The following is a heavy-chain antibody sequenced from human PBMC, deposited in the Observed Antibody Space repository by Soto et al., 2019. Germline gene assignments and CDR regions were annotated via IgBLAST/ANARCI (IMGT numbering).Heavy chain of an antibody. J-gene: IGHJ4*02. CDR3: AKRPAGYGYDPRFDY. D-gene: IGHD5-12*01. Sequence: PGGSLRLSCAASGFTFSNYAMSWFRQAPGKGLEWVSFISGSGGNAYYADSVRGRFTISRDNSKNTLYLQMHSLRAEDTALYFCAKRPAGYGYDPRFDYWGQGTLVTVSS. CDR2: ISGSGGNA. V-gene: IGHV3-23*01. CDR1: GFTFSNYA.